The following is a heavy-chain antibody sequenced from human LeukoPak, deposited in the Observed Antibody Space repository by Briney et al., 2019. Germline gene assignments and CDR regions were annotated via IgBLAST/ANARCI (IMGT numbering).Heavy chain of an antibody. Sequence: PGGTLRLSCAASGFTFSSYGMSWVRQAPGKGLEWVSAISGSGGSTYYADSVKGRFTISRDNSKNTLYLQMNSLRAEDTAVYYCAKVDVSYGSGTRNDYWGQGTLVTVSS. D-gene: IGHD3-10*01. J-gene: IGHJ4*02. CDR1: GFTFSSYG. CDR3: AKVDVSYGSGTRNDY. CDR2: ISGSGGST. V-gene: IGHV3-23*01.